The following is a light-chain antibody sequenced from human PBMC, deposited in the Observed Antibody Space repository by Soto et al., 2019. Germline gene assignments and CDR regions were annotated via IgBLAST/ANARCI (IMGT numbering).Light chain of an antibody. J-gene: IGKJ1*01. CDR2: GAS. V-gene: IGKV3-15*01. Sequence: ILMTQSPATLSVSPGERATLSCRASQNVRSYLAWYQQKLGQAPRLLISGASTRAAGIPARFSGSGSGTQFTLTISSLQSEDFAVYYCQQYDKWPTFGQGTKVDIK. CDR3: QQYDKWPT. CDR1: QNVRSY.